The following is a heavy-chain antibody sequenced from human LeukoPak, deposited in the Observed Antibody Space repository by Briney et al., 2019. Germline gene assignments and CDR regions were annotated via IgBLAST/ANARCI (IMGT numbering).Heavy chain of an antibody. CDR3: ARENELWLHFDY. Sequence: ASVKVPCKASGYTFTSYAMHWVRQAPGQRLEWMGWINAGNGNTKYSQEFQGRVTITRDTSASTAYMELSSLRSEDMAVYYCARENELWLHFDYWGQGTLVTVSS. D-gene: IGHD5-18*01. CDR1: GYTFTSYA. J-gene: IGHJ4*02. CDR2: INAGNGNT. V-gene: IGHV1-3*03.